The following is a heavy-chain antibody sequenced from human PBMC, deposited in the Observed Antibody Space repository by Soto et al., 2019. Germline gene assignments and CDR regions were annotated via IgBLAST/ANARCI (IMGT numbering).Heavy chain of an antibody. CDR3: AILPPYSSGRDGFSY. D-gene: IGHD6-19*01. J-gene: IGHJ4*02. CDR1: GYTFTSYA. V-gene: IGHV1-3*01. Sequence: AAVKVSCKASGYTFTSYAMHWVRQAPGQRLEWMGWINAGNGNTKYSQKFQGRVTITRDTSASTAYMELSSLRSEDTAVYYWAILPPYSSGRDGFSYCGQGPLVTVYS. CDR2: INAGNGNT.